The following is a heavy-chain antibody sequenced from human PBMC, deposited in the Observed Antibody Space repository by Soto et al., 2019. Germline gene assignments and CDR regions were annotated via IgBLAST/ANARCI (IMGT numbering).Heavy chain of an antibody. CDR3: ARHSSSWYLYYYYGMDV. J-gene: IGHJ6*02. Sequence: ESLTISFRGSGYSFTSYWISLVRQMPGKGLEWMGRIDPSDSYTNYSPSFQGHVTISADKSISTAYLQWSSLKASDTAMYYCARHSSSWYLYYYYGMDVWGQGTTVTVYS. D-gene: IGHD6-13*01. V-gene: IGHV5-10-1*01. CDR1: GYSFTSYW. CDR2: IDPSDSYT.